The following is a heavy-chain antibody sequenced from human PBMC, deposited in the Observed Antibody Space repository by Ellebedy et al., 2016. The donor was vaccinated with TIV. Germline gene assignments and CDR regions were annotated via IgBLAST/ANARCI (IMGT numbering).Heavy chain of an antibody. CDR3: ATSLGMSDAFDI. Sequence: ASVKVSCKASGYTFTSYAMHWVRQAPGQRLEWMGWINAGNGNTKYSQKFQGRVTITRDTSASTAYMELSSLRSEDTAVYYCATSLGMSDAFDIWGQGTMVTVSS. D-gene: IGHD3-16*02. CDR1: GYTFTSYA. J-gene: IGHJ3*02. V-gene: IGHV1-3*01. CDR2: INAGNGNT.